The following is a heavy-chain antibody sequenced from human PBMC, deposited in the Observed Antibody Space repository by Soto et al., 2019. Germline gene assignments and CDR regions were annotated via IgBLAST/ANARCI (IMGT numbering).Heavy chain of an antibody. D-gene: IGHD4-17*01. CDR2: ISAYNGNT. Sequence: ASVKVSCTASGYTFTSYGISWVRQAPGQGLEWMGWISAYNGNTNYAQKLQGRVTMTTDTSTSTAYMELRSLRSDDTAVYYCARIHDYGDYGSAFDIWGQGTMVAVSS. V-gene: IGHV1-18*01. CDR1: GYTFTSYG. J-gene: IGHJ3*02. CDR3: ARIHDYGDYGSAFDI.